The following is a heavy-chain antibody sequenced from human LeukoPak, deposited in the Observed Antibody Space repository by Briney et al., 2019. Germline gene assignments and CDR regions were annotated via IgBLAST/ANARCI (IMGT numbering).Heavy chain of an antibody. J-gene: IGHJ4*02. D-gene: IGHD2-21*02. Sequence: GGSLRLSCKGSGYSFTSYWIGWVRHMPGKGLEWVGIIYPGDSDTRYSPSFQGQVTISADKSISTAYLQWNSLQTSDTAMYYCVKHDSTRSFEYWGQGTLVTVSS. CDR1: GYSFTSYW. CDR3: VKHDSTRSFEY. V-gene: IGHV5-51*01. CDR2: IYPGDSDT.